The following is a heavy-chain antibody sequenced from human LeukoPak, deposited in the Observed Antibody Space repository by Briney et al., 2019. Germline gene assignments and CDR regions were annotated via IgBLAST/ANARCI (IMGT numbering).Heavy chain of an antibody. D-gene: IGHD6-19*01. V-gene: IGHV3-23*01. J-gene: IGHJ6*02. Sequence: PGRSLRLSCAASGFTFSAYAMSWVRQAPGKGLEWVSTIGGSVGTTYYADSVKGRFTISRDNSKNSLFLQMNSLRAEDTAVYYCATSGWDTIDYFYGMDVWGHGTTVTVSS. CDR3: ATSGWDTIDYFYGMDV. CDR1: GFTFSAYA. CDR2: IGGSVGTT.